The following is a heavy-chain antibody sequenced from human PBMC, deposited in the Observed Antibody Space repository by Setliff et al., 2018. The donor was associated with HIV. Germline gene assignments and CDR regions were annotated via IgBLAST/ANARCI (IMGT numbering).Heavy chain of an antibody. Sequence: PPGKALEWLAHIFSNDEKSYSTSLKSRLTISKDTSKSQVVLTMTNMDPVDTATYYCARITYYNFWSGNGYFDYWGQGTLVTVSS. CDR3: ARITYYNFWSGNGYFDY. D-gene: IGHD3-3*01. J-gene: IGHJ4*02. V-gene: IGHV2-26*01. CDR2: IFSNDEK.